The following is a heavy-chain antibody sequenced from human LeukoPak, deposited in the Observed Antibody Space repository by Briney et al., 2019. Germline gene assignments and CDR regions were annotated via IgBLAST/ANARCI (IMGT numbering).Heavy chain of an antibody. J-gene: IGHJ5*02. CDR1: GYSFTSFW. D-gene: IGHD2-2*01. CDR2: IYPGDSDT. V-gene: IGHV5-51*01. CDR3: ARLGGYCSSTSCYGWFDP. Sequence: GESLKISCKGSGYSFTSFWIGWVRQMPGKGLEWMGIIYPGDSDTRYSPSFQGQVTISADKSISTAYLQWSSLKASDTAMYYCARLGGYCSSTSCYGWFDPWGQGTLVTVSS.